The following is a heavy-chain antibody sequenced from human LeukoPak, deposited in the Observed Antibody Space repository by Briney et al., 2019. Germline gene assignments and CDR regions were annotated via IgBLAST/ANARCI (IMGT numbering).Heavy chain of an antibody. Sequence: SETLSLTCAVYGGSFSGYYWSWIRQPPGKGLEWIANIYYTGSTYYNPSLKNRVTISVDTSKNQFSLKLSSVTAADTAVYYCARDNGYYDSSGYSFDYWGQGTLVTVSS. V-gene: IGHV4-34*01. CDR1: GGSFSGYY. CDR3: ARDNGYYDSSGYSFDY. CDR2: IYYTGST. D-gene: IGHD3-22*01. J-gene: IGHJ4*02.